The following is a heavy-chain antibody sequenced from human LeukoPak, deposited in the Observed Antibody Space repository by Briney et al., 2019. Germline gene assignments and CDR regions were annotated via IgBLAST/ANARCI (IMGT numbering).Heavy chain of an antibody. Sequence: GGSLRLSCAASGFTFSSYGMHWVRQAPGKGLEWVAVISYDGSNKYYADSVKGRFTISRDNSKNTLYLQMNSLRAEDTAVYYCARDNDYGDITCSDYWGQGTLVTVSS. CDR1: GFTFSSYG. J-gene: IGHJ4*02. V-gene: IGHV3-30*19. CDR3: ARDNDYGDITCSDY. CDR2: ISYDGSNK. D-gene: IGHD4-17*01.